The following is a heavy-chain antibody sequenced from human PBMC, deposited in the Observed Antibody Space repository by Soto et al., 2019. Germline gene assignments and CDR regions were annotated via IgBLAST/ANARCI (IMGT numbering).Heavy chain of an antibody. D-gene: IGHD3-3*01. CDR3: ASDLVSGSDFWRAYNGGYFDY. CDR2: ISPYNGNT. J-gene: IGHJ4*02. Sequence: QVQLVQSGAEVKRPGASVKVSCKASGYTFRNYGITWVRQAPGQGLEWMAWISPYNGNTNYAQDLQGRVTMTTDTATRTAYMELRRLTSAETAMYYCASDLVSGSDFWRAYNGGYFDYWGQGTLVTFSS. CDR1: GYTFRNYG. V-gene: IGHV1-18*01.